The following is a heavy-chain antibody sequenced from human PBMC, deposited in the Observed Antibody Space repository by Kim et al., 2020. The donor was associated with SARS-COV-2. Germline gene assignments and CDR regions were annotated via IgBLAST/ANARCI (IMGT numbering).Heavy chain of an antibody. J-gene: IGHJ4*02. CDR3: ATYPSTGGYFAY. CDR1: GGSFSSYY. CDR2: IYHTGST. D-gene: IGHD5-18*01. V-gene: IGHV4-59*01. Sequence: SETLSLTCTVSGGSFSSYYWSWLRQPPGKGLEWIGYIYHTGSTLYNPSLKSRVTLSVDTSKNQFSLALSSVTAADTAIYYCATYPSTGGYFAYWGQGTLVTVSS.